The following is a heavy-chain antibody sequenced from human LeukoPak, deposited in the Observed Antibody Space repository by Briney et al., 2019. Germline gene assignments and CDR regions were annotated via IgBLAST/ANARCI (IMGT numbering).Heavy chain of an antibody. V-gene: IGHV3-15*01. CDR3: CTHHTSSSCGL. CDR2: IISKAGGETT. CDR1: GFTFSNAW. Sequence: GGSLRLSCAASGFTFSNAWMSWVREAPGKGLEWVARIISKAGGETTDYAATVKGRLIISREDTRNTVYMQMKSLKNAETAAYYCCTHHTSSSCGLWGRGTVVTVA. J-gene: IGHJ4*02. D-gene: IGHD2-15*01.